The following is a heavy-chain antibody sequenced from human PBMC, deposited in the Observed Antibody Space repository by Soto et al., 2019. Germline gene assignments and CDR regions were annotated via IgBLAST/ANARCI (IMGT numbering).Heavy chain of an antibody. J-gene: IGHJ4*02. CDR2: IIPIFGTT. V-gene: IGHV1-69*13. Sequence: SVKVSCKTSGGIFSDYALSWVRQAPGQGLEWMGRIIPIFGTTIYAQKFHGRVTITADEPTSTAFTELSSLRSEDTAVYYCARQMNRGVIFDYWGQGTLVTVSS. D-gene: IGHD3-10*01. CDR1: GGIFSDYA. CDR3: ARQMNRGVIFDY.